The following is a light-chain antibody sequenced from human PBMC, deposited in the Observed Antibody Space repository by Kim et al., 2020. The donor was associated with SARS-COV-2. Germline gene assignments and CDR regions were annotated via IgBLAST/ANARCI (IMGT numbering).Light chain of an antibody. Sequence: EIVLTQSPGTLSLSPGERATLSCRASQSVSSTYLAWYQQKPGQAPRLLIYGASSRGTGIPDRFSGSGSGTDFTLTISRLEPEDSAVYYRQQYGSIPWTFGQGTKVDIK. CDR3: QQYGSIPWT. CDR2: GAS. J-gene: IGKJ1*01. V-gene: IGKV3-20*01. CDR1: QSVSSTY.